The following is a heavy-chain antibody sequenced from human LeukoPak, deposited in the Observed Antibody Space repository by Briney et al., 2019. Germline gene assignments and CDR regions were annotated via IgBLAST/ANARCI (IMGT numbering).Heavy chain of an antibody. CDR2: ISGSGGST. D-gene: IGHD3-22*01. Sequence: PGGSLRLSCAASGFTFSSYGMHWVRQAPGKGLEWVSAISGSGGSTYYADSAKGRFTISRDNSKNTLYLQMNSLRAEGTAVYCCAKDGYYDSRGYFDYWGQGTLVTVSS. J-gene: IGHJ4*02. CDR1: GFTFSSYG. V-gene: IGHV3-23*01. CDR3: AKDGYYDSRGYFDY.